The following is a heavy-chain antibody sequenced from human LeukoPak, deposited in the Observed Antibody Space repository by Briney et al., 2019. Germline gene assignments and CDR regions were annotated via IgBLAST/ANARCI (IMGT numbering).Heavy chain of an antibody. V-gene: IGHV4-59*01. J-gene: IGHJ3*02. CDR3: AREPGYTYAFDI. CDR2: IYYSGST. CDR1: GGSISSYY. Sequence: ASETLSPTCTVSGGSISSYYWSWIRQPPGKGLEWIGYIYYSGSTNYNPSLKSRVTISVDASKNQFSLKLSSVTAADTAVYYCAREPGYTYAFDIWGQGTKVTVSS. D-gene: IGHD6-13*01.